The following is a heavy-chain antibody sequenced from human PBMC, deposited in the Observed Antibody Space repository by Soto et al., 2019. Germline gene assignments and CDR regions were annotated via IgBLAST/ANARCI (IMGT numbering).Heavy chain of an antibody. CDR2: IYYSGST. CDR3: AREGGESADGLYYFDY. J-gene: IGHJ4*02. CDR1: GGSINSDNY. V-gene: IGHV4-30-4*01. Sequence: KPSETLSLTCTVSGGSINSDNYWTWIRQPPGKGLEWIGHIYYSGSTDYNPSLKSRVSISVDMSKNQVSLKLTSVTAADTAVYYCAREGGESADGLYYFDYWGQGTLVTVSS. D-gene: IGHD3-16*01.